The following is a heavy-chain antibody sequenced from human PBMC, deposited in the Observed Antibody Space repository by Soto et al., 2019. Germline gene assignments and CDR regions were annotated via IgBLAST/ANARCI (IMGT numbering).Heavy chain of an antibody. Sequence: QVQLVQSGAEEKKPGASVQVSCKASGYTFTSYAMHWVRQAPGQRLEWMGWINAGNGNTKYSQKFQGRVTITRDTSARTAYMELSSLRSEDTAVYYCARSIVVVTALDYWGQGTLVTVSS. CDR2: INAGNGNT. V-gene: IGHV1-3*05. CDR1: GYTFTSYA. D-gene: IGHD2-21*02. J-gene: IGHJ4*02. CDR3: ARSIVVVTALDY.